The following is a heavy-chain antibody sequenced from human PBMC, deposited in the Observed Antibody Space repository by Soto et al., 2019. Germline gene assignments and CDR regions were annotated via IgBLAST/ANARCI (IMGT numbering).Heavy chain of an antibody. Sequence: ASVKVSCKASGYTFTSYDINWVRQATGQGLEWMGWMNPNSGNTGYAQKFQGRVTMIRNTSISTAYMELSSLRSEDTAVYYCASPIAAPDAFDIWGQGTMVTVSS. CDR2: MNPNSGNT. V-gene: IGHV1-8*01. CDR3: ASPIAAPDAFDI. J-gene: IGHJ3*02. D-gene: IGHD6-6*01. CDR1: GYTFTSYD.